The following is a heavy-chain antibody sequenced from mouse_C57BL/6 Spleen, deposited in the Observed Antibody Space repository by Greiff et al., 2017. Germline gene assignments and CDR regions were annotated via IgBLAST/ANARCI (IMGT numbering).Heavy chain of an antibody. D-gene: IGHD1-1*01. Sequence: QVQLQQPGAELVKPGASVKLSCKASGYTFTSYWMQRVKQRPGQGLEWIGEIDPSDSCTNYNQKFKGKATLTVDTSSSTAYMQLSSLTSEDSAVYYCARTYYGSSALGYWGQGTTLTVSS. CDR3: ARTYYGSSALGY. V-gene: IGHV1-50*01. CDR1: GYTFTSYW. J-gene: IGHJ2*01. CDR2: IDPSDSCT.